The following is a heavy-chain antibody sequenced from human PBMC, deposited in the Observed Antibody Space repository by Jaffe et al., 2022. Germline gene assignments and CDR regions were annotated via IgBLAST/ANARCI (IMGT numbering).Heavy chain of an antibody. Sequence: QVQLVESGGGVVQPGRSLRLSCAASGFTFSSYGMHWVRQAPGKGLEWVAVISYDGSNKYYADSVKGRFTISRDNSKNTLYLQMNSLRAEDTAVYYCAKGEYSSSSAPRYYYYYMDVWGKGTTVTVSS. CDR3: AKGEYSSSSAPRYYYYYMDV. CDR2: ISYDGSNK. D-gene: IGHD6-6*01. CDR1: GFTFSSYG. J-gene: IGHJ6*03. V-gene: IGHV3-30*18.